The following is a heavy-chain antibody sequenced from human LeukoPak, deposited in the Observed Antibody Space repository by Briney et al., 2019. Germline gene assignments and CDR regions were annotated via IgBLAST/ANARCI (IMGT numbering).Heavy chain of an antibody. J-gene: IGHJ4*02. V-gene: IGHV4-59*08. CDR3: ASYLTIGGNSYGFDY. CDR2: IHYSGRA. CDR1: GGSTSRNY. Sequence: SETLSLTCTVSGGSTSRNYWSWIRQAPGKGLEWIGYIHYSGRANYNPSLKSRVTMSADTSKNQFSLKVNSVTATDTAVYYCASYLTIGGNSYGFDYWGQGALVTVSS. D-gene: IGHD5-18*01.